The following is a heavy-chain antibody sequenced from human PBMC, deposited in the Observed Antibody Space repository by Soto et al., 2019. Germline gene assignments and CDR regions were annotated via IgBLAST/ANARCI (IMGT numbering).Heavy chain of an antibody. CDR1: GFTFSPYW. CDR3: ARGSNQDY. V-gene: IGHV3-7*03. J-gene: IGHJ4*02. D-gene: IGHD2-8*01. CDR2: INNDGSEN. Sequence: EVQLVESGGDLVQPGGSLRLSCVASGFTFSPYWMSWVRQAPGRGLQWVATINNDGSENYYADSVKGRFTISRDNARDSLYLQLTRLRAEDTAIYYCARGSNQDYWGQGTLVAVSS.